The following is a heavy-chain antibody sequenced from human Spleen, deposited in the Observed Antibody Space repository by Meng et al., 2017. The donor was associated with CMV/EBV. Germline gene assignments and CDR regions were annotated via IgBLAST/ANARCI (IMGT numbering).Heavy chain of an antibody. J-gene: IGHJ4*02. CDR1: GYPFNGYY. Sequence: ASVKVSCKTSGYPFNGYYLNWVRQAPGQGLEWLGRISADNGDTKYAQKVQERVSLTRNTYTNTAYMELRSLTSDDTAIYYCARRGGGSEFDFWGQGTLVTVSS. CDR2: ISADNGDT. V-gene: IGHV1-18*04. D-gene: IGHD3-10*01. CDR3: ARRGGGSEFDF.